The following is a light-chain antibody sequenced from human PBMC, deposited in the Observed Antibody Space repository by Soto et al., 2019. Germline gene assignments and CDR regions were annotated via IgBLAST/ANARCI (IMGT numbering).Light chain of an antibody. CDR2: GNS. J-gene: IGLJ2*01. CDR3: QSYDSSLSVV. Sequence: QSVLTQPPSVSGAPGQRVTISCTGSSSNIGAGYDVHWYQQLPGTPPKLLIYGNSNRPSGVPDRFSGSKSGTSASLAITGLQAEDEADYCCQSYDSSLSVVFGGGTKLTVL. CDR1: SSNIGAGYD. V-gene: IGLV1-40*01.